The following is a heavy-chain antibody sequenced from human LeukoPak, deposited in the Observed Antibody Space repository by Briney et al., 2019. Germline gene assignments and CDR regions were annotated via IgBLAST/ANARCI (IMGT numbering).Heavy chain of an antibody. CDR2: IDYSGST. CDR3: ARHYSSDPFDY. CDR1: GASISSYY. Sequence: SETLSLTCSVSGASISSYYWSWIRQPPGKGLEWIGYIDYSGSTNYSPSLKSRVTISADTSKNQFSLKLTSLTAADTALYFCARHYSSDPFDYWGQGALVTVSS. D-gene: IGHD2-21*01. V-gene: IGHV4-59*08. J-gene: IGHJ4*02.